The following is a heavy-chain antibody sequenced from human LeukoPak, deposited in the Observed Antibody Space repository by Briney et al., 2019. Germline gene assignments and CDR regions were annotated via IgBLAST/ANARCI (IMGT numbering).Heavy chain of an antibody. CDR2: IRYDGGNK. CDR3: AKGGDYYGSGSYPHDAFDI. D-gene: IGHD3-10*01. J-gene: IGHJ3*02. Sequence: GGSLRLSCSASGFTFSSYVMRLVREAPGKGLEGVACIRYDGGNKYYPDSVKGRFTISRDNSKNTLYLQMNSLRAEDTAVYYCAKGGDYYGSGSYPHDAFDIWGQGTMVTVSS. CDR1: GFTFSSYV. V-gene: IGHV3-30*02.